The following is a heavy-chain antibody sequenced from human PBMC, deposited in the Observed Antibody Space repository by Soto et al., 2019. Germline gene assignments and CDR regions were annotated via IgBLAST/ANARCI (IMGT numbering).Heavy chain of an antibody. V-gene: IGHV4-34*01. D-gene: IGHD3-3*02. CDR1: GGSFSGYY. CDR2: INHSGST. J-gene: IGHJ6*02. CDR3: ARDLGIFGVVIDDYYYYGMDV. Sequence: SETLSLTCAVYGGSFSGYYWTWIRQPPGTGLEWIGEINHSGSTNYNPSLKSRVTISVDTSKNQFSLKLTSVTAADTAVYYCARDLGIFGVVIDDYYYYGMDVWGQGTTVTVSS.